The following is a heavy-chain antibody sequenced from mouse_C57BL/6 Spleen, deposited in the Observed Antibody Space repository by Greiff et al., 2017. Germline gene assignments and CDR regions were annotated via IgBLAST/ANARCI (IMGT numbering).Heavy chain of an antibody. CDR3: ARGEYDRYFDV. CDR2: ISDGGSYT. J-gene: IGHJ1*03. CDR1: GFTFSSYA. Sequence: EVMLVESGGGLVKPGGSLKLSCAASGFTFSSYAMSWVRQTPEKRLEWVANISDGGSYTYYPDNVQGRFTISRDNAKNNLYLQMSHLKSEDTAMYYCARGEYDRYFDVWGTGTTVTVSS. V-gene: IGHV5-4*03. D-gene: IGHD2-14*01.